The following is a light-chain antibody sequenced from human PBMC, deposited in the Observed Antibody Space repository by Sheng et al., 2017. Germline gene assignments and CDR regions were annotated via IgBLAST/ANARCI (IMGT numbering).Light chain of an antibody. CDR2: EVS. V-gene: IGLV2-8*01. Sequence: QSALTQPPSASGSPGQSVTISCTGTNSDVGGYNYVSWYLQHPGKAPKLIISEVSKRPSGVPDRFSASKSGNTASLTVSGLQAEDEANYYCSSYAGSNTYVFGTGTQVTVL. CDR1: NSDVGGYNY. J-gene: IGLJ1*01. CDR3: SSYAGSNTYV.